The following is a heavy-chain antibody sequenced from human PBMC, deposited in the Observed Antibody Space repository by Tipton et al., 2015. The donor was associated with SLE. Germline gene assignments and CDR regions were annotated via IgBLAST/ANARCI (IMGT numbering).Heavy chain of an antibody. CDR2: ISKGGTT. V-gene: IGHV3-64*01. J-gene: IGHJ4*02. Sequence: SLRLSCAESGFRISDYAMHWVRQAPGRGLEYVSAISKGGTTYYSNSVKGRFTISRDNSKNTLYLQMNSLRAEDTAVYYCARGHGDYWGQGTLVTVSA. CDR3: ARGHGDY. CDR1: GFRISDYA.